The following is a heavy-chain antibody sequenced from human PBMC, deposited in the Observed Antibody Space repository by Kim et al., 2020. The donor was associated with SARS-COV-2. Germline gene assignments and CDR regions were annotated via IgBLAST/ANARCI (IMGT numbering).Heavy chain of an antibody. Sequence: RVTISVDTSKNQFSLKLSSVTAADTAVYYCARRSEQQLAEETLRGDGMDVWGQGTTVTVSS. V-gene: IGHV4-39*01. J-gene: IGHJ6*02. D-gene: IGHD6-13*01. CDR3: ARRSEQQLAEETLRGDGMDV.